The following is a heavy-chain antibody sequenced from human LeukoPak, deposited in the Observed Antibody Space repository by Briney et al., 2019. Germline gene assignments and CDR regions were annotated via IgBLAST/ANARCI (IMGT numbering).Heavy chain of an antibody. Sequence: PSETLSLNCTVSGGSISSYYWTWIRQPAGKGLEYLGRIHASGNTYYNPSLNSRVAISIDASKNQLSLKVSSVAAADTAVYYCARDLGYRYYFYYYLDVWGKGTRVTVSS. CDR1: GGSISSYY. D-gene: IGHD3-16*01. V-gene: IGHV4-4*07. CDR3: ARDLGYRYYFYYYLDV. CDR2: IHASGNT. J-gene: IGHJ6*03.